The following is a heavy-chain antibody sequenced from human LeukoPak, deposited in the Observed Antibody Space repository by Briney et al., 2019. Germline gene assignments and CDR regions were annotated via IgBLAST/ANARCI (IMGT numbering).Heavy chain of an antibody. J-gene: IGHJ4*02. CDR3: AREGFYCTTTNCYNDY. CDR2: INAGDGDT. Sequence: ASVKVSCKASGYTFTSYAMHWVRQAPGQRLEWMGWINAGDGDTKYSQKFQGRVTITRDTSASTAYMDLSSLRSEDTAVYYCAREGFYCTTTNCYNDYWGQGTLVTVSS. V-gene: IGHV1-3*01. CDR1: GYTFTSYA. D-gene: IGHD2-2*02.